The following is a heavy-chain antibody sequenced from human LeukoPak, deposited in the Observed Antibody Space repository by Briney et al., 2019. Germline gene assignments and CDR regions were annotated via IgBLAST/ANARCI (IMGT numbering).Heavy chain of an antibody. V-gene: IGHV3-7*01. D-gene: IGHD2-15*01. CDR1: GFGFSCRS. J-gene: IGHJ4*02. Sequence: GCVRLSGEAPGFGFSCRSRRWVRQAQGKGLEWVANIRQDGSEKYYVDSVKGRFTISRDNAKNSLYLQMNSLRAEDTAVYYCARALGYCSGGSCHTYFDYWGQGTLVTVSS. CDR3: ARALGYCSGGSCHTYFDY. CDR2: IRQDGSEK.